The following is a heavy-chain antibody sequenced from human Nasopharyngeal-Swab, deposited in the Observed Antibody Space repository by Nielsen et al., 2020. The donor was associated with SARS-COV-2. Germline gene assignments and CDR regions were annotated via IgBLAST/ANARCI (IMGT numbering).Heavy chain of an antibody. Sequence: GESLKTSCAAPGFALNNFVMQWIRQAPGKGLEWVAVVPSDGSKGQYADSVEGRFTFYRDNSRNMVHLQMNSLRDEDTAVYYCVREGGTSGRAGYFDYWGRGTLVTVSS. CDR2: VPSDGSKG. CDR1: GFALNNFV. J-gene: IGHJ4*02. CDR3: VREGGTSGRAGYFDY. V-gene: IGHV3-30-3*01. D-gene: IGHD2-2*01.